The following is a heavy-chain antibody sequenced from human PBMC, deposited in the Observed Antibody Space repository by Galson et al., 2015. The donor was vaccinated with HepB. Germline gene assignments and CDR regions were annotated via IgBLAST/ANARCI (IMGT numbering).Heavy chain of an antibody. CDR1: GFTFNNYP. Sequence: SLRLSCAASGFTFNNYPMNWVRQAPGKGPEWVACITPGSQYIYYADSVRGRFTISRDDAENSLYLQLTSLTAEDTAVYYCASRTTVTIDYWGQGTLVAVSS. CDR2: ITPGSQYI. CDR3: ASRTTVTIDY. V-gene: IGHV3-21*01. D-gene: IGHD4-17*01. J-gene: IGHJ4*02.